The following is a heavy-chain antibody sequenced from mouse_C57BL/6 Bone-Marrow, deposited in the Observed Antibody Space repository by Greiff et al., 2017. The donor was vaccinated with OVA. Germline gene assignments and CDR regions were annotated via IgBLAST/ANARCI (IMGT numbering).Heavy chain of an antibody. Sequence: EVMLVESGGGLVKPGGSLKLSCAASGFTFSSYAMSWVRQTPEKRLEWVATIRAGGSYTYYPDNVKGRFTIFRDNAKNNLYLQMSHLKSEDTAMYYCARGLLYAMDYWGQGTSVTVSS. CDR2: IRAGGSYT. D-gene: IGHD2-3*01. CDR1: GFTFSSYA. CDR3: ARGLLYAMDY. V-gene: IGHV5-4*03. J-gene: IGHJ4*01.